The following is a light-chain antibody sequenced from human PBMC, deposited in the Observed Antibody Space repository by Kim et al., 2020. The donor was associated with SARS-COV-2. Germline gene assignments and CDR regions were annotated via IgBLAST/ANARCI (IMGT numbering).Light chain of an antibody. V-gene: IGLV3-1*01. CDR2: QDT. Sequence: SVSPGQTASITCSGDKLGDKYACWYQQKPGQSPVPVIYQDTKRPSGIPERFSGSNSGNTATLTISGTQAMDEADYYCQAWDSSTKVFGTGTKVTVL. CDR1: KLGDKY. CDR3: QAWDSSTKV. J-gene: IGLJ1*01.